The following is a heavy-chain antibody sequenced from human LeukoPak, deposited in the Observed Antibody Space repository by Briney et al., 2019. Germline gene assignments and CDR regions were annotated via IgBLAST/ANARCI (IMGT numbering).Heavy chain of an antibody. V-gene: IGHV1-46*01. J-gene: IGHJ6*02. D-gene: IGHD3-10*01. CDR2: VSPSGGST. CDR3: ARDGYYGSGSYPYYYGMDV. Sequence: ASVKVSCKASGYTFIDYYLHWVRQAPGQGLEWMGLVSPSGGSTSYAQKFQGRVTMTRDTSTSTVHMELSSLRSEDTAVYYCARDGYYGSGSYPYYYGMDVWGQGTTVTVSS. CDR1: GYTFIDYY.